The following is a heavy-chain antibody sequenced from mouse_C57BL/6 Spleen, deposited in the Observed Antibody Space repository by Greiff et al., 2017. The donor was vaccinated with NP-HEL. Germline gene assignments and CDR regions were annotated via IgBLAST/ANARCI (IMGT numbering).Heavy chain of an antibody. V-gene: IGHV2-9-1*01. CDR1: GSSLTSYA. J-gene: IGHJ2*01. CDR3: ARTPSISAVVAPFDY. Sequence: VKLMESGPGLVAPSQSLSITCTVSGSSLTSYAISWVRQPPGKGLEWLGVIWTGGGTNYNSALKSRLSISKDNSKSQVFLKMNRLQTDDTARYYCARTPSISAVVAPFDYWGQGTTLTVSS. D-gene: IGHD1-1*01. CDR2: IWTGGGT.